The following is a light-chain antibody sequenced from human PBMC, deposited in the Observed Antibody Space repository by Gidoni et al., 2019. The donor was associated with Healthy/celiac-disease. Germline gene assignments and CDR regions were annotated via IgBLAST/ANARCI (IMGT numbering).Light chain of an antibody. J-gene: IGKJ2*01. V-gene: IGKV3-15*01. Sequence: EIVTTQSPATLSVSPGERATLSCRASQSVSSNLAWYQQKPGQAPRLLIYGASTRATGIQARFCGGGSGTKFSLTISSLQSEDFAVYYCRQYNNWPGNTFGQGTKLEIK. CDR2: GAS. CDR1: QSVSSN. CDR3: RQYNNWPGNT.